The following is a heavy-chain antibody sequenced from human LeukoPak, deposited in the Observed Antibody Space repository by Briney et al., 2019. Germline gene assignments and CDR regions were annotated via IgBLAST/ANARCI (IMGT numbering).Heavy chain of an antibody. CDR2: IIPIFGTA. D-gene: IGHD5-12*01. V-gene: IGHV1-69*01. Sequence: SVKVSCKASGGTFSSYAISWVRQAPGQGLEWMGGIIPIFGTANYAQKFQGRVTITADESTSTAYMELSSLRSEDTAVYYCARGLANYYYYYYMDVWGKGTTVTISS. J-gene: IGHJ6*03. CDR3: ARGLANYYYYYYMDV. CDR1: GGTFSSYA.